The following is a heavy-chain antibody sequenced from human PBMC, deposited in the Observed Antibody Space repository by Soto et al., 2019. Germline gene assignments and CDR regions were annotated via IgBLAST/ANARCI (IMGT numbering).Heavy chain of an antibody. CDR1: GFTVSSKY. CDR2: IQSGGPT. CDR3: ARDDVLCDGGRCYGVPLDV. J-gene: IGHJ6*03. V-gene: IGHV3-66*01. Sequence: GSLRLSCAASGFTVSSKYMSWVRQAPGKGLEWVSLIQSGGPTYYADSVKGRFTISRDTSENTLHLQMDSLRAEDTAVYYCARDDVLCDGGRCYGVPLDVWRKGNTVTVS. D-gene: IGHD2-15*01.